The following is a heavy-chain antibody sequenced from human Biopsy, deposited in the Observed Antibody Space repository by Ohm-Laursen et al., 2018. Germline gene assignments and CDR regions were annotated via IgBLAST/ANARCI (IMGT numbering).Heavy chain of an antibody. CDR3: AKDSGGSPLGELFH. D-gene: IGHD3-16*01. CDR1: GFTFSNSG. V-gene: IGHV3-30*18. Sequence: SLRLSCAASGFTFSNSGMHWVRQAPGKGLEWVAAISYDGSKTDYGDSVKGRLNISRDNSKNTLDLQMNSLRAEDTALYYCAKDSGGSPLGELFHWGQGNLVTVSS. CDR2: ISYDGSKT. J-gene: IGHJ4*02.